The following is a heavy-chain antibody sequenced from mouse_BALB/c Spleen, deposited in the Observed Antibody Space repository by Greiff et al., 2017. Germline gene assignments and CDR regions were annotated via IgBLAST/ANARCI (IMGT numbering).Heavy chain of an antibody. D-gene: IGHD1-1*01. J-gene: IGHJ1*01. V-gene: IGHV1-14*01. CDR2: INPYNDGT. CDR1: GYTFTSYV. Sequence: VQLKESGPELVKPGASVKMSCKASGYTFTSYVMHWVKQKPGQGLEWIGYINPYNDGTKYNEKFKGKATLTSDKSSSTAYMELSSLTSEDSAVYYCARGYGSSYGWYFDVWGAGTTVTVSS. CDR3: ARGYGSSYGWYFDV.